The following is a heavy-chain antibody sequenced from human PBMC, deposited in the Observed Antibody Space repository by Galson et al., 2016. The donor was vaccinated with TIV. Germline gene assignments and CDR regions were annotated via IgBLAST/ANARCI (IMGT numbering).Heavy chain of an antibody. J-gene: IGHJ5*02. CDR1: GGSISSTSFY. CDR2: MYYAGTT. Sequence: ETLSLTCAVSGGSISSTSFYWGWIRQPPGKGLEWIGSMYYAGTTYYNPSLKSRVTISVDTSKKQFSLKLRSVTAADTAVYYCARQKKPANYYYDSRSYFFVWFDLWGQGTLVTVSS. CDR3: ARQKKPANYYYDSRSYFFVWFDL. V-gene: IGHV4-39*01. D-gene: IGHD3-22*01.